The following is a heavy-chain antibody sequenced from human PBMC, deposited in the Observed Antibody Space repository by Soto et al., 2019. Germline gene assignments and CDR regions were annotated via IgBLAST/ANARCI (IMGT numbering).Heavy chain of an antibody. CDR3: ARDGVTGGFGY. D-gene: IGHD3-16*01. Sequence: PSETLSLTCTVSGGSISSGDYYWSWIRQPPGKGLEWIGYIYYSGSTYYNPSLKSRVTISVDTSKNQFSLKLSSVTAADTAVYYCARDGVTGGFGYWGQGTLVTVSS. J-gene: IGHJ4*02. V-gene: IGHV4-30-4*01. CDR2: IYYSGST. CDR1: GGSISSGDYY.